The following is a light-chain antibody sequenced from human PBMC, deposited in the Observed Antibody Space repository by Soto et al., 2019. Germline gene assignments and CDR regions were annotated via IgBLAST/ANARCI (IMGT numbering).Light chain of an antibody. J-gene: IGKJ5*01. CDR1: QSISSY. CDR3: QQSYSTPIT. CDR2: AAS. V-gene: IGKV1-39*01. Sequence: DIQMTQSPSSLSASVGDRVGIACRASQSISSYLNWYQQKPGKAPKLLIYAASSLQSGVPSRFSGSGSGTDFTLTISSLQPEDFATYYCQQSYSTPITFGQGTRLEIK.